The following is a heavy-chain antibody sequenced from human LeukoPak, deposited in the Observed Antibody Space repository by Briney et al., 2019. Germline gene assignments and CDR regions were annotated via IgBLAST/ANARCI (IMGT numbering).Heavy chain of an antibody. V-gene: IGHV3-30*03. J-gene: IGHJ4*02. CDR1: EFTFSSYG. Sequence: GGSLRLSCAASEFTFSSYGMHWVRQAPGKGLEWVAIISYDGSNKYYADSVKGRFAISRDNSKYTLYLQMDSLRPEDTAVYYCARDRRGLTGYYYFDYWGQGTLVAVSS. CDR3: ARDRRGLTGYYYFDY. CDR2: ISYDGSNK. D-gene: IGHD3-9*01.